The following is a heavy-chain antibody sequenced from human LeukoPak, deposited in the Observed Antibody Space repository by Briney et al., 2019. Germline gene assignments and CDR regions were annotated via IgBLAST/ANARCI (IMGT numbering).Heavy chain of an antibody. Sequence: GGSLRLSCAASGFTFSSYSMNWVRQAPGKGLEWVSFISSSSSYIYYADSVKGRFTISRDNAENSLYLQMNSLRAEDTAVYYCARDSRTMVPTRGDYWGQGTLVTVSS. CDR2: ISSSSSYI. CDR3: ARDSRTMVPTRGDY. CDR1: GFTFSSYS. V-gene: IGHV3-21*01. D-gene: IGHD4/OR15-4a*01. J-gene: IGHJ4*02.